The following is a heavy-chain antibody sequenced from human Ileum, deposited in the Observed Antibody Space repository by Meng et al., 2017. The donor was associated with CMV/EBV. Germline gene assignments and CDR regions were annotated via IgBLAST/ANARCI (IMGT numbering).Heavy chain of an antibody. CDR3: ARDQEKGDYSNYYYYYYGMDV. J-gene: IGHJ6*02. CDR1: GFTFSSYA. D-gene: IGHD4-11*01. CDR2: ISYDGSNK. Sequence: GGSLRLSCAASGFTFSSYAMHWVRQAPGKGLEWVAVISYDGSNKYYADSVKGRFTISRDNSKNTLYLQMNSLRAEDTAVYYCARDQEKGDYSNYYYYYYGMDVWGQGTTVTVSS. V-gene: IGHV3-30-3*01.